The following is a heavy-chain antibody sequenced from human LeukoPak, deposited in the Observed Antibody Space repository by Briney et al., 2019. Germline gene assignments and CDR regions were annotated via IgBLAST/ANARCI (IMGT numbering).Heavy chain of an antibody. D-gene: IGHD2-21*01. Sequence: SETLSLTCTVSGGSMTSYYWSWIRQPPGKGLEWIGYIYYSGGTKYNPSLKSRVTISVDTSKNQFSLKLNSMTTADTAVYYCARGGFQSDYWGQGTLVTVSS. CDR1: GGSMTSYY. J-gene: IGHJ4*02. CDR3: ARGGFQSDY. V-gene: IGHV4-59*01. CDR2: IYYSGGT.